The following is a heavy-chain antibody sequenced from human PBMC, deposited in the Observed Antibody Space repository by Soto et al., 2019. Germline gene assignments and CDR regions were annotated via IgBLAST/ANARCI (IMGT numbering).Heavy chain of an antibody. CDR3: ARDRGTYYYDSSGHPEFDP. Sequence: GGSLRLSCAASGFTFSSYAMHWVRQAPGKGLEWVAVISYDGSNKYYADSVKGRFTISRDNAKNSLYLQMNSLRAEDTAVYYCARDRGTYYYDSSGHPEFDPWGQGTLVTVSS. J-gene: IGHJ5*02. CDR1: GFTFSSYA. D-gene: IGHD3-22*01. V-gene: IGHV3-30-3*01. CDR2: ISYDGSNK.